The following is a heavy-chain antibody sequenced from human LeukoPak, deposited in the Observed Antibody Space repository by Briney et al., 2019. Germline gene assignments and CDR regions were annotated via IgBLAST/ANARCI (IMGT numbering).Heavy chain of an antibody. J-gene: IGHJ4*02. Sequence: PRGSLRLSCAASGFTFSSYWMTWVRQAPGKGLEWVANIKQDGSEKYYVDSVKGRFTISRDNAKNLLYLQTNSLRAEDTAMYFCARGSSLWFGDRWGQGTLVTVSS. V-gene: IGHV3-7*03. CDR3: ARGSSLWFGDR. D-gene: IGHD3-10*01. CDR1: GFTFSSYW. CDR2: IKQDGSEK.